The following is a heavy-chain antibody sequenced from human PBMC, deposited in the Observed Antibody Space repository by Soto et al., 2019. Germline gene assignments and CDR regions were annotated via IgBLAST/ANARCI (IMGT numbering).Heavy chain of an antibody. CDR1: GGSVSSGSYY. CDR2: VYYTGST. CDR3: ARVGCSGGSCYSIDYYYYAMDV. Sequence: QVQLQESGPGLVKPSETLSLTCTVSGGSVSSGSYYWSWIRQPPGKGLEWIGYVYYTGSTNYNPSLKSRVTISIDTSKNQFALKLSSGTAADTAVYYCARVGCSGGSCYSIDYYYYAMDVWGQGTTVTVSS. D-gene: IGHD2-15*01. J-gene: IGHJ6*02. V-gene: IGHV4-61*01.